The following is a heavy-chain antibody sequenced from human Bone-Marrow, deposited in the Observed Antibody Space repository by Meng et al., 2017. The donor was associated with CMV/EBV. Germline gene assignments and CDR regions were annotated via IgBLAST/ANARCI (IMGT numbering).Heavy chain of an antibody. CDR1: GYTFTSYG. Sequence: ASVKVSCKASGYTFTSYGISWVRQAPGQGPEWMAWSRNYNGNRKYAQKFLGRVTMTTDTSTSTAYMELRSLRSDDTAVYYCARDWEPYDVVTGYHYLDYWGQGTLVTVSS. CDR2: SRNYNGNR. CDR3: ARDWEPYDVVTGYHYLDY. V-gene: IGHV1-18*01. J-gene: IGHJ4*02. D-gene: IGHD3-9*01.